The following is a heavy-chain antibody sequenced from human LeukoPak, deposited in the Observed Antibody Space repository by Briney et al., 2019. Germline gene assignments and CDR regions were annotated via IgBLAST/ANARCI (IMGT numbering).Heavy chain of an antibody. J-gene: IGHJ4*02. CDR2: IYSGGST. CDR3: AGRNCSSSSCYQYFDY. V-gene: IGHV3-66*01. CDR1: GFTVRRNY. D-gene: IGHD2-2*01. Sequence: GGSLRLSCAASGFTVRRNYMSWVRQAPGKGLEWVSVIYSGGSTYYADSVKGRFTMSRDNSKNTLYLQMNSLRAEDTAVYYCAGRNCSSSSCYQYFDYWGQGTLVTVSS.